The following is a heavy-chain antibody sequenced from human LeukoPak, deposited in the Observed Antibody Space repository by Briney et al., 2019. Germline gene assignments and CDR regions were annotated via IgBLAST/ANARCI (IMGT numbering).Heavy chain of an antibody. CDR2: ISSSSSYI. V-gene: IGHV3-21*01. CDR3: AREDIAVAEGKFDY. Sequence: GGSLRLSCAASGFTFSSYSMNWVRQAPGKGPEWVSSISSSSSYIYYADSVKGRLTISRDNPKNSLYLQMNSLRAEDTAVYYCAREDIAVAEGKFDYWGQGTLVTVSS. J-gene: IGHJ4*02. CDR1: GFTFSSYS. D-gene: IGHD6-19*01.